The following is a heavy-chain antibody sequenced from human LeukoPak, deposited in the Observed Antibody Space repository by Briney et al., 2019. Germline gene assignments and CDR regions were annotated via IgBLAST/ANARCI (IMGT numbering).Heavy chain of an antibody. J-gene: IGHJ4*02. Sequence: PGGSLRLSCAASGFTFSSYGMHWVRQAPGKGLEWVAFIRYGGSNKYYADSVKGRFTISRDNSKNTLYLQMNSLRAEDTAVYYCATPFLNYVWGSYRSRYFDYWGQGTLVTVSS. CDR1: GFTFSSYG. CDR2: IRYGGSNK. CDR3: ATPFLNYVWGSYRSRYFDY. V-gene: IGHV3-30*02. D-gene: IGHD3-16*02.